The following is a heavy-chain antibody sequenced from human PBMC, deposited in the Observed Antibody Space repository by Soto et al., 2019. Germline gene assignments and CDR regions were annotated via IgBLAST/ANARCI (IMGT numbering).Heavy chain of an antibody. CDR1: GFTFSDCY. J-gene: IGHJ4*02. Sequence: KIGGSLRLSCAASGFTFSDCYMSWIRQAPGKGLEWISYITYSGGAVYYADSVKGRFTISRDSAKNSLYLQMNSLRDEDTAVSCCVRGYSGYELDYFDSWGQGTLVTVSS. CDR2: ITYSGGAV. CDR3: VRGYSGYELDYFDS. V-gene: IGHV3-11*01. D-gene: IGHD5-12*01.